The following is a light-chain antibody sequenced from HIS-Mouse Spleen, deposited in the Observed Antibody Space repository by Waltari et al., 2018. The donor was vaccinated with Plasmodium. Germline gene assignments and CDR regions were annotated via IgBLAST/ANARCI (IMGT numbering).Light chain of an antibody. V-gene: IGKV2-28*01. J-gene: IGKJ1*01. CDR2: LGS. CDR1: QSLLHSNGYNY. CDR3: MQALQTPWT. Sequence: DMVMTQSPLSLPVTPGHPASIPCSSSQSLLHSNGYNYLDWYLQKPGQSPQLLIYLGSNRGSGVPDRFSGSGSGTDFTLKISRVDAEDVGVYYCMQALQTPWTFGQGTKVEIK.